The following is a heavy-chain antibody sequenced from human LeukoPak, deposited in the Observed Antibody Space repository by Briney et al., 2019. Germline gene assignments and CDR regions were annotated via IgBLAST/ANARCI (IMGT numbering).Heavy chain of an antibody. CDR2: INPNSGGT. J-gene: IGHJ3*02. D-gene: IGHD6-6*01. CDR1: GYTFTGYY. Sequence: ASVKVSCKASGYTFTGYYMHWVRQAPGQGLEWMGWINPNSGGTNYAQKFQGRVTMTRDTSISTAYMELSRLRSDDTAVYYCARDAPFEYSSSYDAFDIWGQGTMVTVSS. CDR3: ARDAPFEYSSSYDAFDI. V-gene: IGHV1-2*02.